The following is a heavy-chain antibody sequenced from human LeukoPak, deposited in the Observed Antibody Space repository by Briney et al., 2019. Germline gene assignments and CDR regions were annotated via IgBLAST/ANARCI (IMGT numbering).Heavy chain of an antibody. J-gene: IGHJ6*03. CDR1: GGSISSSY. D-gene: IGHD1-14*01. V-gene: IGHV4-59*01. CDR3: AGAIAEEYYYYYMDV. CDR2: IYYSGST. Sequence: PSETLSLTCTVSGGSISSSYWTWIRQPPGKGLEWIGYIYYSGSTNYNPSLKSRVTISVDTSKDQFSLNLSSVTAADTAVYYCAGAIAEEYYYYYMDVWGKGTTVTVSS.